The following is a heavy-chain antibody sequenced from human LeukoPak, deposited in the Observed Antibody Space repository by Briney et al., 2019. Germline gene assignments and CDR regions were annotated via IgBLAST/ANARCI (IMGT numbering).Heavy chain of an antibody. V-gene: IGHV3-21*01. CDR3: ARGDPTTVGKD. J-gene: IGHJ4*02. CDR2: ITSNTNHM. CDR1: GFTFDHYP. D-gene: IGHD4-17*01. Sequence: GGSLRLSCAASGFTFDHYPMNWVRQAPGKGLEWVSSITSNTNHMYYADSVKGRFTISRDNAENSLFLQMHSLRAEDTAVYYCARGDPTTVGKDWGQGTLVTVSS.